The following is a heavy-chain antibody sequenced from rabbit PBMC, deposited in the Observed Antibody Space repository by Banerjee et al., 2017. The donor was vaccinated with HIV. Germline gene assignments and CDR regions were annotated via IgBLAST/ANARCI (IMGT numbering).Heavy chain of an antibody. J-gene: IGHJ3*01. V-gene: IGHV1S45*01. Sequence: QEQLEESGGDLVKPEGSLTLTCTASGFSFSSSYWICWVRQAPGKGLECIACIYAGSSGNTYYANWAKGRFTISKTSSTTVTLQMTSLTAADTATYFCARDPYNNYGGYGNTLWGQGTLVTVS. D-gene: IGHD2-1*01. CDR1: GFSFSSSYW. CDR2: IYAGSSGNT. CDR3: ARDPYNNYGGYGNTL.